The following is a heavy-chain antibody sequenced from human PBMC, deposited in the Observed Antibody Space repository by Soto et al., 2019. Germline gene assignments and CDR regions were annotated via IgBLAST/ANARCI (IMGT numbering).Heavy chain of an antibody. CDR3: ARESGGATATLDYYYFYMDV. CDR2: INPNSGVT. D-gene: IGHD5-12*01. J-gene: IGHJ6*03. CDR1: GATFTDYY. Sequence: QVQLVQSGAEVKKPGASVTVSCRSSGATFTDYYMHGVRQAPGQGLEWMGWINPNSGVTKYAQKFQGWVTMTRDTSIRTVYMQLSRLRSDETAVYYCARESGGATATLDYYYFYMDVWGTGTTVTVSS. V-gene: IGHV1-2*04.